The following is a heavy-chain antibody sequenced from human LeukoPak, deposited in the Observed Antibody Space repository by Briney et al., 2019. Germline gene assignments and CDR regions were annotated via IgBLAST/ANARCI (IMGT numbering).Heavy chain of an antibody. CDR1: GFTFSSYW. V-gene: IGHV3-7*05. D-gene: IGHD1-1*01. CDR2: IKQDGSEK. CDR3: ARDDVHATHDY. J-gene: IGHJ4*02. Sequence: VGSLRLSCAASGFTFSSYWMSWVRQAPGKGLEWVANIKQDGSEKYYVDSVKGRFTISRDNAKNSLYLQMNSLRAEDTAVYYCARDDVHATHDYWGQGTLVSVSS.